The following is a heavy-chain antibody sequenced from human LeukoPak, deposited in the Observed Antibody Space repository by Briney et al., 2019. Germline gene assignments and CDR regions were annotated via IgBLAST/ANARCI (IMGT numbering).Heavy chain of an antibody. Sequence: TASETLSLTCAVYGGSFSGYYWSWIRQPPGKGLEWIGEINHSGSTNYNPSLKSRVTISVETSKNQFSLKLKSVTAADTAVYYCARGGYYGSGNDFRFDPWGQGTLVTVSS. CDR1: GGSFSGYY. V-gene: IGHV4-34*01. CDR3: ARGGYYGSGNDFRFDP. CDR2: INHSGST. D-gene: IGHD3-10*01. J-gene: IGHJ5*02.